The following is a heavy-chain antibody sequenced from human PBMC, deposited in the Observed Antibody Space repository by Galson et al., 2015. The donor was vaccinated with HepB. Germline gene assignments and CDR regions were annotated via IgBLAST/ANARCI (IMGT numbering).Heavy chain of an antibody. Sequence: SVKVSCKASGYTFTGYYMHWVRQAPGQGLEWMGWINPNSGGTNYAQKFQGRVTMTRDTSISTAYMELSRLRSDDTAVYYCARVLWGVTTVVTPGVGLDYWGQGTLVTVSS. J-gene: IGHJ4*02. D-gene: IGHD4-23*01. CDR1: GYTFTGYY. V-gene: IGHV1-2*02. CDR3: ARVLWGVTTVVTPGVGLDY. CDR2: INPNSGGT.